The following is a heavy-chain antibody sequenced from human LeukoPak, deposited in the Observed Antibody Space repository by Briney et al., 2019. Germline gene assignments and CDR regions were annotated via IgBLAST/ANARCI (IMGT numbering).Heavy chain of an antibody. CDR1: GDIFTTYD. Sequence: ASVKVSCKASGDIFTTYDVHWVRQASGQGLEWMGWMNPKSGDRGYAQKFQDRVAMTMNNSIRTAYMELRGLQPEDTAVYYCASGWYYHYFSTDVWGQGTTAIVSS. J-gene: IGHJ6*02. V-gene: IGHV1-8*01. CDR3: ASGWYYHYFSTDV. CDR2: MNPKSGDR. D-gene: IGHD2-15*01.